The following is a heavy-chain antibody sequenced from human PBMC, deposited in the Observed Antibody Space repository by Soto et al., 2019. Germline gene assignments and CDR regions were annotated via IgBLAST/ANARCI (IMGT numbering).Heavy chain of an antibody. CDR1: GYTFTSYS. CDR2: INTGNGDT. V-gene: IGHV1-3*04. CDR3: VKVAGGDS. D-gene: IGHD6-19*01. J-gene: IGHJ4*03. Sequence: QVQLVQSGAEVKKPGASVRFSCKASGYTFTSYSIHWVRQAPGQRLEWMGGINTGNGDTKYSQKFQGRVTITRDTSASTAYMDLSSLRSEDTAVYYCVKVAGGDSWGHGTLVTVSS.